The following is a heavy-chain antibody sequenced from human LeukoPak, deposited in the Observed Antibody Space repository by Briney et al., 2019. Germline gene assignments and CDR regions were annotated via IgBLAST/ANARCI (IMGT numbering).Heavy chain of an antibody. D-gene: IGHD1-7*01. V-gene: IGHV1-69*04. Sequence: SVKVSCKASGGTFSSYAISWVRQAPGQGLEWMGRIIPILGIANYAQKFQGRVTITADKSTSTAYMQLSSLRSEDTAVYYCAREGLDGTTQIYYYGMDVWGQGTTVTVSS. CDR3: AREGLDGTTQIYYYGMDV. J-gene: IGHJ6*01. CDR1: GGTFSSYA. CDR2: IIPILGIA.